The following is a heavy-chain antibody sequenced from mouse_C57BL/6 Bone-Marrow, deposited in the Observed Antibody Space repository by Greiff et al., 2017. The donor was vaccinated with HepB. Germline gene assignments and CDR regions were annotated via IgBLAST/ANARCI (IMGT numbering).Heavy chain of an antibody. J-gene: IGHJ4*01. V-gene: IGHV1-64*01. CDR2: IHPNSGST. CDR1: GYTFTSYW. CDR3: ARYYSNYPYAMDY. D-gene: IGHD2-5*01. Sequence: VQLQQPGAELVKPGASVKLSCKASGYTFTSYWMHWVKQRPGQGLEWIGMIHPNSGSTNYNEKFKSKATLTVDKSSSTAYMQLSSLTSEDSAVYYCARYYSNYPYAMDYWGQGTSVTVSS.